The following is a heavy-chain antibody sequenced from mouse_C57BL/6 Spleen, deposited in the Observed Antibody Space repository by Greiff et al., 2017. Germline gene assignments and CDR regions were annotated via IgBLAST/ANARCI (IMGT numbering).Heavy chain of an antibody. CDR2: IDPETGGT. Sequence: LVESGAELVRPGASVTLSCKASGYTFTDYEMHWVKQTPVPGLEWIGAIDPETGGTASNQKFKGKAILTADKSSSTAYMELRSLTSDDSAVYYCTRKEISQYYGSSYAMDYWGQGTSGTVAS. CDR3: TRKEISQYYGSSYAMDY. J-gene: IGHJ4*01. CDR1: GYTFTDYE. D-gene: IGHD1-1*01. V-gene: IGHV1-15*01.